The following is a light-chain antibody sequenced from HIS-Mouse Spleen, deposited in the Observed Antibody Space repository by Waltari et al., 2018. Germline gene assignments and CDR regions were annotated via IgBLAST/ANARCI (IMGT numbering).Light chain of an antibody. V-gene: IGLV2-23*01. CDR2: EGS. CDR1: SSDVGSYNL. CDR3: CSYAGSSTWV. Sequence: QSALTQPASVSGSPGQSITISCTGTSSDVGSYNLVPWYQQHPGKAPKLMIYEGSKRPSGGSTRFSGSKSGNTASLTISGLQAEDEADYYCCSYAGSSTWVFGGGTKLTVL. J-gene: IGLJ3*02.